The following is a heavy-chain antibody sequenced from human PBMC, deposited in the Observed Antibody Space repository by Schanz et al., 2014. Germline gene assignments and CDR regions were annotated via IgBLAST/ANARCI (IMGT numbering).Heavy chain of an antibody. J-gene: IGHJ6*02. CDR3: TRTPFYFFHGMDV. CDR1: GFSFSDYP. V-gene: IGHV3-48*02. CDR2: ISAASSSI. Sequence: EVQLVESGGGLVQPGGSLRLSCAGSGFSFSDYPMNWARLAPGKGLEWLGYISAASSSIHYADSVKGRFTISRDNARNSVYLHMSSLRDEDTALYYCTRTPFYFFHGMDVWGQGTLVAVSS.